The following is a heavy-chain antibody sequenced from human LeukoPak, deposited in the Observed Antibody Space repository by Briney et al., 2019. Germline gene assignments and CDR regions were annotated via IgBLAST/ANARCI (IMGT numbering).Heavy chain of an antibody. CDR2: INWNGGNT. CDR1: GFTFDNYG. Sequence: GGSLRLSCAASGFTFDNYGMSWIRQAPGKGLEWVSGINWNGGNTDYADSVKGRFTISRDNAKNSLCLQTNSLRAEDTALYYCARGFDGNFDYWGQGALVTVSP. V-gene: IGHV3-20*04. D-gene: IGHD3-9*01. J-gene: IGHJ4*02. CDR3: ARGFDGNFDY.